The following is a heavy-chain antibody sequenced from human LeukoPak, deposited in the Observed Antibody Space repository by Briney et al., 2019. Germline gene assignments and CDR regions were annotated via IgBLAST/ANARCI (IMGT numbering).Heavy chain of an antibody. CDR2: ISGSGGST. CDR3: AAIAAQDPYNYYGMDV. V-gene: IGHV3-23*01. J-gene: IGHJ6*02. Sequence: GGSLRLSCAASEFTFSAYAMNWVRQAPGKGLEWVSAISGSGGSTYYADSVKGRFTISRDNSKNTLYLQMNSLRAEDTAVYYCAAIAAQDPYNYYGMDVWGQGTTVTVSS. CDR1: EFTFSAYA. D-gene: IGHD6-13*01.